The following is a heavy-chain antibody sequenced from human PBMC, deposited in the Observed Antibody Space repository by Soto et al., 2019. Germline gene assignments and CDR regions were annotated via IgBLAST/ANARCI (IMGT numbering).Heavy chain of an antibody. V-gene: IGHV4-39*01. Sequence: QLQLQESGPGLVKPSETLSLTCTVSGGSISSSSYYWGWIRQPPGKGLEWIGSIYYSGSTYYNPSLKSRVTISVDTSKNQFSLKLSSVTAADTAVYYCARHDSHRVAAMVPPWLQLRYWGQGTLVTVSS. CDR2: IYYSGST. CDR1: GGSISSSSYY. D-gene: IGHD5-18*01. CDR3: ARHDSHRVAAMVPPWLQLRY. J-gene: IGHJ4*02.